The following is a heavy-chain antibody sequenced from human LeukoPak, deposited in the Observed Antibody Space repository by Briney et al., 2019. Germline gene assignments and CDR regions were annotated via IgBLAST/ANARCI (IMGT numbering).Heavy chain of an antibody. CDR3: ATGTYAGNRYFDS. D-gene: IGHD4-23*01. V-gene: IGHV3-7*02. J-gene: IGHJ4*02. CDR1: GFTFSSYW. Sequence: PGGSLRLSCAASGFTFSSYWMNWVRQAPGKGLEWLANIKQDGNEKFYVESVRGRFTISRDNAKNSLYLQMNSLRAEDTAGYYCATGTYAGNRYFDSWGQGTLVTVSS. CDR2: IKQDGNEK.